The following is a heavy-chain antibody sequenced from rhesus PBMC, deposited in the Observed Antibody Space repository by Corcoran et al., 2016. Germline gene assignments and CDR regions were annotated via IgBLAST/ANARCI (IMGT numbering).Heavy chain of an antibody. J-gene: IGHJ4*01. CDR2: IYWNDSK. D-gene: IGHD5-24*01. V-gene: IGHV2-95*01. Sequence: QVTLKESGPALVKPTQTLTLTCTFSGFSISTTGTGVGWIRQPPGKALEWLASIYWNDSKYYSTSLKRRLTISKATSNNQVFLTMPTMDPVDTATYYCAREKWVQFDFDYWGQGVLVTVSS. CDR1: GFSISTTGTG. CDR3: AREKWVQFDFDY.